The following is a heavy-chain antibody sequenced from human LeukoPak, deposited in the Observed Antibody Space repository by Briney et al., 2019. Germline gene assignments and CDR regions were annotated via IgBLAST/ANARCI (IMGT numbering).Heavy chain of an antibody. CDR2: INPNSGGT. V-gene: IGHV1-2*02. Sequence: GASVKVSCKASGYTFTGYYMHWVRQAPGQGLEWMGWINPNSGGTNYAQKFQGRVTMTRDTSISTAYMEQSRLRSDDTAVYYCARGRIAAAGFYYYYYGMDVWGQGTTVTVSS. CDR1: GYTFTGYY. D-gene: IGHD6-13*01. CDR3: ARGRIAAAGFYYYYYGMDV. J-gene: IGHJ6*02.